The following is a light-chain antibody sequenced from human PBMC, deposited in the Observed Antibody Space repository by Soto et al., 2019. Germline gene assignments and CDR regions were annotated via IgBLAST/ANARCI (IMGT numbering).Light chain of an antibody. CDR3: QQYNSYPWT. J-gene: IGKJ1*01. Sequence: DIQMTQSPSTLSASVGDRVTITCRASQYIADWLAWHQQKPGKVPKLLISKASSLESGLPSRFSGSGSGREFTLTSSILQPDDSAPHYCQQYNSYPWTFGQGTKVEIK. CDR2: KAS. CDR1: QYIADW. V-gene: IGKV1-5*03.